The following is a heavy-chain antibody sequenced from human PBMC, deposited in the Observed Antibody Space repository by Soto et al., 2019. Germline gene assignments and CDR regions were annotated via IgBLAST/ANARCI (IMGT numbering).Heavy chain of an antibody. CDR1: GDSVSSNSAA. J-gene: IGHJ4*02. Sequence: QALSLPSAISGDSVSSNSAACSWIRQSPSRGLEWLGRTYYRSKWNSNYAVSVKGRVTINPDTSKNQFSLQLNSVTPEDTAVYYCARDEGGPWGQGALVTVSS. CDR2: TYYRSKWNS. V-gene: IGHV6-1*01. CDR3: ARDEGGP.